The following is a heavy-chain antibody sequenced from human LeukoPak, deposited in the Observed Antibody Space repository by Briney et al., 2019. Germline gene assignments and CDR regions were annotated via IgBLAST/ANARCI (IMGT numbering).Heavy chain of an antibody. CDR3: ARVGAPIFYYYMDV. V-gene: IGHV7-4-1*02. CDR1: GYTFTNYY. D-gene: IGHD3-9*01. CDR2: INTNTGNP. J-gene: IGHJ6*03. Sequence: GASVKVSCKASGYTFTNYYMHWVRQAPGQGLEWMGWINTNTGNPTYAQGFTGRFVFSLDTSVSTAYLQISSLKAEDTAVYYCARVGAPIFYYYMDVWGKGTTVTVSS.